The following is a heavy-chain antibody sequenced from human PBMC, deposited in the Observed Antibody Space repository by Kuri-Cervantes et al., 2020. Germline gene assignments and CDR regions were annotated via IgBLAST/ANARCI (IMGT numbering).Heavy chain of an antibody. J-gene: IGHJ6*02. Sequence: LRLSCAVSGGSISSGGYSWSWIRQPPGKGLEWIGYIYHSGSTYYNPSLKSRVTISVDTSKNQFSLKLSSVTAADTAVYYCATLHDAYSSSWYGYYYYGMDVWGQGTTVTVAS. CDR3: ATLHDAYSSSWYGYYYYGMDV. CDR1: GGSISSGGYS. D-gene: IGHD6-13*01. V-gene: IGHV4-30-2*01. CDR2: IYHSGST.